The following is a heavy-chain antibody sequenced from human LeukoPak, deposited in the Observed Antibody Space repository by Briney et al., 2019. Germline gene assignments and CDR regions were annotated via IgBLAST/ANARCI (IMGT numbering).Heavy chain of an antibody. CDR2: ISGSGGST. J-gene: IGHJ4*02. D-gene: IGHD6-19*01. Sequence: GGSLRLSCAASGFTFSSYAMSWVRQAPGKGLEWVSAISGSGGSTYYADSVKGRFTISRDNSKNTLYLRMNSLRAEDTAVYYCAKMSSSGWYVSGYFDYWGQGTLVTVSS. CDR1: GFTFSSYA. V-gene: IGHV3-23*01. CDR3: AKMSSSGWYVSGYFDY.